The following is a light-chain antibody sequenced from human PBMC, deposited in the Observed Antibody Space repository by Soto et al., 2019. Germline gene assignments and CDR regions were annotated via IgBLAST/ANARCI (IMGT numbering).Light chain of an antibody. CDR1: QSISFW. CDR3: KQYDSYSTWT. Sequence: DIQIAPPPSTLSTSVGEKDTIHTPARQSISFWLAWYQQKPGKAPKLLIYDASSLEGGVPSRFSGSGSGTEFTLTISSLQPDDFATYYCKQYDSYSTWTFGQGTKV. J-gene: IGKJ1*01. CDR2: DAS. V-gene: IGKV1-5*01.